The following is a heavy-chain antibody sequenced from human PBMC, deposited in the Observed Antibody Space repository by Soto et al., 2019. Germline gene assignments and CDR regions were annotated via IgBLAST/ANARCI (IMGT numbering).Heavy chain of an antibody. CDR1: GGSFSGYY. V-gene: IGHV4-34*01. CDR2: INHSGST. D-gene: IGHD6-19*01. CDR3: ARSAIAVAGTDY. Sequence: SETLSLTCAVYGGSFSGYYWSWIRQPPGKGLEWIGEINHSGSTNYNPSLKSRVTISVDTSKNQFSLKLSSVTAADTAVYYCARSAIAVAGTDYWGQGTLVTVSS. J-gene: IGHJ4*02.